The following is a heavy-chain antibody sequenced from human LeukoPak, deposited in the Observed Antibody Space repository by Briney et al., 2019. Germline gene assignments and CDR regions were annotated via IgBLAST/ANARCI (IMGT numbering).Heavy chain of an antibody. D-gene: IGHD2-2*01. CDR1: VGSISSSSYY. V-gene: IGHV4-39*07. CDR3: ASYHGLYYFDY. CDR2: IYYSGST. J-gene: IGHJ4*02. Sequence: SETLSLTCTVSVGSISSSSYYWGWIRQPPGKGLEWIGSIYYSGSTYYNPSLKSRVTISVDTSKNQFSLKLSSVTAADTAVYYCASYHGLYYFDYWGQGTLVTVPS.